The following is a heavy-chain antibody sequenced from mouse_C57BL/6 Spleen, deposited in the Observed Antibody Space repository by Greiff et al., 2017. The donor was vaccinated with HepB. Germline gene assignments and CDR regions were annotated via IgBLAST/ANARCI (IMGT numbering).Heavy chain of an antibody. CDR1: GYTFTSYW. D-gene: IGHD1-1*01. Sequence: QVQLQQPGAELVKPGASVKLSCKASGYTFTSYWMQWVKQRPGQGLEWIGEIDPSDSYTNYNQKFKGKATLTVDTSSSTAYMQLSSLTSEDSAVYYCTRSRDGSSYGGYFDVWGTGTTVTVSS. V-gene: IGHV1-50*01. CDR3: TRSRDGSSYGGYFDV. CDR2: IDPSDSYT. J-gene: IGHJ1*03.